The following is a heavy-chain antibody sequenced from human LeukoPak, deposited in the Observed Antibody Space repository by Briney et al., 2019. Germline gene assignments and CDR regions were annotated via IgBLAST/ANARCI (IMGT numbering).Heavy chain of an antibody. CDR1: GGSISSYY. J-gene: IGHJ4*02. CDR2: IHYSGST. D-gene: IGHD3-10*01. CDR3: ARLTANYFGGERVCYVDY. V-gene: IGHV4-59*08. Sequence: SETLSLIRTVSGGSISSYYWSWIREPPGKGLEWMGHIHYSGSTNYNPSLRRRFTISVDASKNQFTLKLISVTAADTAVYYCARLTANYFGGERVCYVDYWGQGTLVTVSS.